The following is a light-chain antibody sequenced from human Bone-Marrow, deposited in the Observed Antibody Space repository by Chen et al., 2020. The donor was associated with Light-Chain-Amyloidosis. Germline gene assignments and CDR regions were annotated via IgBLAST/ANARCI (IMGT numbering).Light chain of an antibody. CDR3: QVWDRSSDLPV. Sequence: QSVLTQPPSASGTPGQRVTISCSGGSSNIGSNYVYWYQQLPGTAPQLLIYKNNQRPSGVPDRFSGSKSGTSATLTISRVEAGDEADYYCQVWDRSSDLPVFGGGTKLTVL. CDR2: KNN. J-gene: IGLJ3*02. CDR1: SSNIGSNY. V-gene: IGLV1-47*01.